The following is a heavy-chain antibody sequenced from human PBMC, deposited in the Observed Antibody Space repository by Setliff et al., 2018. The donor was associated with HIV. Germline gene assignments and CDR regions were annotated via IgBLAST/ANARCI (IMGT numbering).Heavy chain of an antibody. Sequence: SETLSLTCTVSGDSISSGGYYWSWIRQLPGKGLEWIGYIYYSGATYYNPSLKSRFTISVDVSKNQFSLKLTSVTAADTAVYYCARHHELTAHGLFDSWGQGTLVTVSS. V-gene: IGHV4-39*01. CDR3: ARHHELTAHGLFDS. CDR1: GDSISSGGYY. CDR2: IYYSGAT. D-gene: IGHD1-7*01. J-gene: IGHJ4*02.